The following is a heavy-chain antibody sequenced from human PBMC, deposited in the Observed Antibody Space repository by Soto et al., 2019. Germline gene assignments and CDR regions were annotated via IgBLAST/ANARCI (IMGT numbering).Heavy chain of an antibody. CDR1: GFTFSSYS. CDR3: ARDNHLRFEDYMDV. J-gene: IGHJ6*03. D-gene: IGHD3-3*01. CDR2: ISTRSSYI. V-gene: IGHV3-21*01. Sequence: PGGSLRLSCAASGFTFSSYSMNWVRQAPGKGLEWVSCISTRSSYIYYADSVKGRFTISRDNAKNSVYLQMNSLRAEDTAVYYCARDNHLRFEDYMDVWGKGTTVTVSS.